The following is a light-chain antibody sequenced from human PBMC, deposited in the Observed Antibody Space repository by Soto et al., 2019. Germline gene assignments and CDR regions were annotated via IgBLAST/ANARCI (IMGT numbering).Light chain of an antibody. CDR2: KAS. V-gene: IGKV1-5*03. CDR3: QQYSSDSNT. CDR1: QDINIW. Sequence: DIQMTQSPSTLSASVGDRVTITCRASQDINIWLAWYQQKPAKAPKLLIYKASTLERGVPSRFIGSGSGTDFTLATSSLQPDDFATYYCQQYSSDSNTFGQGTRLDIK. J-gene: IGKJ2*01.